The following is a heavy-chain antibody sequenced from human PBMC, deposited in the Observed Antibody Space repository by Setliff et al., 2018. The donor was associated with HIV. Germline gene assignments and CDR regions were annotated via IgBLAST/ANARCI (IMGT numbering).Heavy chain of an antibody. D-gene: IGHD3-10*01. Sequence: GSLRLSCAASGFTFSSFGMHWVRQAPGKGLEWVSFIQYDGSNKYYAESVKGRFTISRDNSKSTLYLQMNSLRPEDRAVYYCATTHHYGSGSYQVVYWGQGTLVTVSS. CDR2: IQYDGSNK. J-gene: IGHJ4*02. CDR1: GFTFSSFG. CDR3: ATTHHYGSGSYQVVY. V-gene: IGHV3-30*02.